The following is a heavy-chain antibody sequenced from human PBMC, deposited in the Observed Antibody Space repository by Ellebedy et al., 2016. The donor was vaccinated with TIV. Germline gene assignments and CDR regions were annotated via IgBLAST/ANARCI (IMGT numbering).Heavy chain of an antibody. J-gene: IGHJ5*02. D-gene: IGHD6-13*01. CDR3: ARGSGRYSGYSSSWYKYEFDP. Sequence: SETLSLXCAVYSGSFSGYYWSWIRQPPGKGLEWIGEINHSGSTNYNPSLKSRVTISVDTSKNQFSLKLSSVTAADTAVYYCARGSGRYSGYSSSWYKYEFDPWGQGTLVTVSS. CDR1: SGSFSGYY. V-gene: IGHV4-34*01. CDR2: INHSGST.